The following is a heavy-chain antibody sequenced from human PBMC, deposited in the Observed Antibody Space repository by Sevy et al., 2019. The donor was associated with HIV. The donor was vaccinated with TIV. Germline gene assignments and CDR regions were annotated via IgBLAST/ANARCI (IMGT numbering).Heavy chain of an antibody. J-gene: IGHJ4*02. CDR2: ISYDGSNK. CDR3: ARVPGAVIAAGPYHFDY. D-gene: IGHD6-13*01. V-gene: IGHV3-30*04. Sequence: GGSPRLSCAASGFIFSSNAMHWVRQAPGKGLEWVSVISYDGSNKEYADSVKGRFTISRDNAKNTLYLQMNSPRPEDTAVYYCARVPGAVIAAGPYHFDYWGQGTLVTVSS. CDR1: GFIFSSNA.